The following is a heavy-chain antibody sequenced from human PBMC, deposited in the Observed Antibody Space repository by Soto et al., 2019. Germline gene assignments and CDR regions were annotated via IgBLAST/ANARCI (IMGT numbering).Heavy chain of an antibody. J-gene: IGHJ4*02. D-gene: IGHD3-3*01. Sequence: PSETLSLTCTVSGGSISSGGFYWSWTRHHPGKGLEWIGYIYYSGSTYYNPSLKSRVTIPVDTSENQFSLKLSSVTAADTAVYYCARGITIFGVVYFDYWGPGTLVTVSS. V-gene: IGHV4-31*03. CDR1: GGSISSGGFY. CDR2: IYYSGST. CDR3: ARGITIFGVVYFDY.